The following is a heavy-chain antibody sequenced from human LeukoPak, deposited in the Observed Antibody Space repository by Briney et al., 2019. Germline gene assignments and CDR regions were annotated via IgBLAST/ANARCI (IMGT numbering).Heavy chain of an antibody. D-gene: IGHD3-10*01. CDR2: IYHSGST. V-gene: IGHV4-4*02. CDR1: GGSISSSNW. CDR3: ASTNFDYYGSGSYSNWFDP. Sequence: PSETLSLTCAVSGGSISSSNWWSWVRQPPGKGLEWIGEIYHSGSTNYNPSLKSRVTISVDKSKNQFSLKLSSVTAADTAVYYCASTNFDYYGSGSYSNWFDPWGQGTLVTVSS. J-gene: IGHJ5*02.